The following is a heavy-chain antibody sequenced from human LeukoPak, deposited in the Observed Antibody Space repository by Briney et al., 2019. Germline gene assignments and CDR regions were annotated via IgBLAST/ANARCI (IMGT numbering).Heavy chain of an antibody. CDR3: AALWVATAGVDP. CDR1: GFIFSRYE. D-gene: IGHD5-12*01. Sequence: GGSLRLSCAVSGFIFSRYEMHWVRQAPGKGLEWISYISPCGNTVYYGDSVKGRFTISRDNAKNSLYLQMNSLRAEDTAVYYCAALWVATAGVDPWGQGTLVTVSS. CDR2: ISPCGNTV. J-gene: IGHJ5*02. V-gene: IGHV3-48*03.